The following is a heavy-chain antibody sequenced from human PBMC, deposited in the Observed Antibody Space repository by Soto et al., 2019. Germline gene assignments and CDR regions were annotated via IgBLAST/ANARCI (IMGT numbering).Heavy chain of an antibody. J-gene: IGHJ4*02. CDR1: GFPFDPYV. V-gene: IGHV3-23*01. D-gene: IGHD2-15*01. CDR2: IRSNTAVV. Sequence: PGGSLRLSCAASGFPFDPYVMAWVRQAPGKGLEWVAAIRSNTAVVHYADSIRDRFTISRVNSANSIFLQMNRLRVEDSAVYFCAKASDGGWPYYFDSWGQGALVTVSS. CDR3: AKASDGGWPYYFDS.